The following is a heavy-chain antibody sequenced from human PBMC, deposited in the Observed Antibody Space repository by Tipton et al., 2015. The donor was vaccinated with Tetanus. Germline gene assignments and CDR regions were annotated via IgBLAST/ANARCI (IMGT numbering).Heavy chain of an antibody. D-gene: IGHD1-26*01. CDR1: GGSISSTNYY. J-gene: IGHJ3*02. CDR3: ARYGRLPKTDPFDT. CDR2: IYNTGNT. V-gene: IGHV4-39*07. Sequence: TLSLTCTVSGGSISSTNYYWGWIRQPPGKGLEWIGSIYNTGNTYYNPSLQSRVTISVDTSKNQFSLRLNSVTSADTAVYFCARYGRLPKTDPFDTWGQGTMVTVSS.